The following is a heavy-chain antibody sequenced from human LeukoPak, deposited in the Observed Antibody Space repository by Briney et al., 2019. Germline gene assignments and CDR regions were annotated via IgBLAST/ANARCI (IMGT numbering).Heavy chain of an antibody. CDR1: GFTFSSYW. Sequence: GTSLRLSCAASGFTFSSYWMTWVRQAPGKGLEWVANIKQDGSEKYYVDSVKGRFTISRDNTKNSLHLQMDSLRAEDTAVYYCARVGYYSDSSGYYTYYFDYWGQGTLVTVSS. CDR2: IKQDGSEK. J-gene: IGHJ4*02. V-gene: IGHV3-7*05. D-gene: IGHD3-22*01. CDR3: ARVGYYSDSSGYYTYYFDY.